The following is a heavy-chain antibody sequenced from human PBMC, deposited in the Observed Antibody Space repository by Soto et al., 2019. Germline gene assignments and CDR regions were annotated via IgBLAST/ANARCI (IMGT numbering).Heavy chain of an antibody. Sequence: PSETLSLTCAASGGSISSSNWWSWVRQPPGKGLEWIGEIYHSGSTNYNPSLKSRVTISVDKSKNQFSLKLSSVTAADTAVYYCARAKEVDDFWGGYYTGWFDPWGQGTLVTVSS. V-gene: IGHV4-4*02. J-gene: IGHJ5*02. CDR2: IYHSGST. CDR3: ARAKEVDDFWGGYYTGWFDP. CDR1: GGSISSSNW. D-gene: IGHD3-3*01.